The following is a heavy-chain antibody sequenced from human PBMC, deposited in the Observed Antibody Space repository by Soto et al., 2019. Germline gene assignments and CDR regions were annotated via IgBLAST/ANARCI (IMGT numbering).Heavy chain of an antibody. V-gene: IGHV1-3*01. D-gene: IGHD3-3*01. CDR3: AIFGVVIIFDDAFDI. Sequence: ASVKVSCKASGYTFTSYAMHWVRQAPGQRLEWMGWINAGNGNTKYSQKFQGRVTITRDTSASTAYMELSSLRSEDTAVYYCAIFGVVIIFDDAFDIWGQGTMVTVSS. J-gene: IGHJ3*02. CDR2: INAGNGNT. CDR1: GYTFTSYA.